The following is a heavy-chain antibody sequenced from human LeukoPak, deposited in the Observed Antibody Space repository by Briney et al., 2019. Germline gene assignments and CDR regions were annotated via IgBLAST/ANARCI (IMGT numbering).Heavy chain of an antibody. CDR1: GFTFDDYA. CDR3: AKVGSQGDYGMDV. CDR2: ISWNSGSI. J-gene: IGHJ6*02. V-gene: IGHV3-9*01. D-gene: IGHD3-16*01. Sequence: PGRSLRLYCAASGFTFDDYAMHWVRQAPGKGLEWVSGISWNSGSIGYADSVKGRFTISRDNAKNSLYLQMNSLRAEDTALYYCAKVGSQGDYGMDVWGQGTTVTVSS.